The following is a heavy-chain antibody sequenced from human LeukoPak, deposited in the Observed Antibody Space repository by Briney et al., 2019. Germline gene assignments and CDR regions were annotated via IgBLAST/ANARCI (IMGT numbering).Heavy chain of an antibody. CDR1: GFTFSSYA. J-gene: IGHJ3*02. D-gene: IGHD3-22*01. V-gene: IGHV3-64D*09. CDR3: VKDHYYDSSGYYYVGAFDI. Sequence: GGSLRLSCSASGFTFSSYAMHWVRQAPGKGLEYVSAISSNGGSTYYADSVKGRFTISRDTSKNTLYLQMSSLRDEDTAVYYCVKDHYYDSSGYYYVGAFDIWGQGTMVTVSS. CDR2: ISSNGGST.